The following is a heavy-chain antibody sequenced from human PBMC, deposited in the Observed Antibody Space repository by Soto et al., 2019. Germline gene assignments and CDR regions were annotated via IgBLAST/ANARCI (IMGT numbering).Heavy chain of an antibody. J-gene: IGHJ5*02. D-gene: IGHD2-2*01. Sequence: ASVKVSCKASGYTFTGYYMHWVRQAPGQGLEWMGWINPNSGGTKYAQKFQGRVTMTRDTSISTAYMELSRLRSDDTAVYHCARVYYCSSTSCDGWFDPWGQGTLVTVSS. CDR3: ARVYYCSSTSCDGWFDP. V-gene: IGHV1-2*02. CDR2: INPNSGGT. CDR1: GYTFTGYY.